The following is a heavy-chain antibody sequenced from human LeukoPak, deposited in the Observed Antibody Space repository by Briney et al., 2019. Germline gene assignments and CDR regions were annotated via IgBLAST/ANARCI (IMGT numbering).Heavy chain of an antibody. CDR3: ARHDGYSYGYYYGMDV. D-gene: IGHD5-18*01. V-gene: IGHV5-51*01. CDR2: IYPGDSDT. CDR1: GYSFTSYW. Sequence: GESLKISCKGSGYSFTSYWIGWVRQMPGKGLEWMGIIYPGDSDTRYSPSFQGQVTISADKSISTAYLQWSSLKASDTAMYYCARHDGYSYGYYYGMDVWGQGTTVTVSS. J-gene: IGHJ6*02.